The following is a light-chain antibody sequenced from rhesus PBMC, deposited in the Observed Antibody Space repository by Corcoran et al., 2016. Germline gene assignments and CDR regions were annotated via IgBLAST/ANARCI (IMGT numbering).Light chain of an antibody. J-gene: IGKJ2*01. CDR1: QGISSW. CDR2: KAS. CDR3: QQYSSRPYS. Sequence: DIQMTQSPSSLSASVGDTVTITCRASQGISSWLAWYQQKPGKAPKLLVYKASYLQSGVPSRFSGSGSGTDFTLAISSLQSEDFATYYCQQYSSRPYSFGQGTKVEIK. V-gene: IGKV1-22*01.